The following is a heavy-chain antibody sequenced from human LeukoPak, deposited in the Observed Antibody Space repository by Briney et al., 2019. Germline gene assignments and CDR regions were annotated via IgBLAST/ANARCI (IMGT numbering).Heavy chain of an antibody. V-gene: IGHV4-34*01. D-gene: IGHD3-22*01. CDR1: GGSFSGYY. CDR2: INHSGST. J-gene: IGHJ3*02. CDR3: ARDLSFDYYDSSGYPVRAFDI. Sequence: SETLSLTCAVYGGSFSGYYWSWIRQPPGKGLEWIGEINHSGSTNYNPSLKSRVTISVDTSKNQFSLKLSSVTAADTAVYYCARDLSFDYYDSSGYPVRAFDIWGQGTMVTVSS.